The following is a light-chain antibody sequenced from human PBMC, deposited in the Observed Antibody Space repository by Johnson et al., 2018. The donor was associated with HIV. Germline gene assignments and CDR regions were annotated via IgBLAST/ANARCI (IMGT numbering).Light chain of an antibody. Sequence: QSVLTQPPSVSAAPGQKVTISCSGSSSNIGNNYVSWYQQLPGTAPKLLIYDNNKRPSGIPDRFSGSKSGTSATLGITGRQTGDDADYYCGTWDSSLSAVFGTGTKVTVL. J-gene: IGLJ1*01. CDR1: SSNIGNNY. CDR3: GTWDSSLSAV. CDR2: DNN. V-gene: IGLV1-51*01.